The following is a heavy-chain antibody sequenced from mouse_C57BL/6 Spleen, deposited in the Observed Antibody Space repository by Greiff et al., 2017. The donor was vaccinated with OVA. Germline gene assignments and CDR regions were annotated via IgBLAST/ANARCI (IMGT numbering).Heavy chain of an antibody. Sequence: VQLQQPGAELVKPGASVKMSCKASGYTFTSYWITWVKQRPGQGLEWIGDIYPGSGSTNYNEKFKSKATLTVDTSSSTAYMQLSSLTSEDSAVYYCARKRLGEGYFDVWGTGTTVTVSS. CDR1: GYTFTSYW. CDR2: IYPGSGST. CDR3: ARKRLGEGYFDV. V-gene: IGHV1-55*01. D-gene: IGHD4-1*01. J-gene: IGHJ1*03.